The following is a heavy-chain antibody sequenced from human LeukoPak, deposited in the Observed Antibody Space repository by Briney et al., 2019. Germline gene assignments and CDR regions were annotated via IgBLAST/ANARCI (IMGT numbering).Heavy chain of an antibody. V-gene: IGHV4-38-2*01. CDR3: ARNRSVTTTPGFDH. J-gene: IGHJ4*02. Sequence: PSETLSLTCAVSGYSIRGDDYRGWIRQSPGKGLEWIGSIYHSGSTHYNPSLKSRVTISVDTSKDQFSLMLNSVTAADTAVYYCARNRSVTTTPGFDHWGQGTLVTVSS. CDR2: IYHSGST. D-gene: IGHD4-17*01. CDR1: GYSIRGDDY.